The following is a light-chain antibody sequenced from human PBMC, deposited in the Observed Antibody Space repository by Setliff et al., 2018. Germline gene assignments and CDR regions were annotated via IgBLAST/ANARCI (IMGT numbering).Light chain of an antibody. Sequence: QSVLAQPPSASGSPGQSVTISCTGTSSDVGGYNYVSWYQQHPGKAPKLMIYEVSDRPSGVSNRFSGSKSGNTASLTISGLQAEDEADYYCTSYTSSFTYVFGTGTKVTVL. V-gene: IGLV2-14*01. J-gene: IGLJ1*01. CDR2: EVS. CDR3: TSYTSSFTYV. CDR1: SSDVGGYNY.